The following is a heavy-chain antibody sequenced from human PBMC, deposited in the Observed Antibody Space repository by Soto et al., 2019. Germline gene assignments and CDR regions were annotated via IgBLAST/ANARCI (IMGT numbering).Heavy chain of an antibody. Sequence: SETLSLTCTDSGGTISSTIYYWVWISQHPGKGLEWLGGLYYTGTTYYNPSLKSRVTISVDTSKNQFSLTLISATAPDTAPYYWARRRAEQNLFDPWGQGTLVTVSS. V-gene: IGHV4-39*01. J-gene: IGHJ5*02. CDR1: GGTISSTIYY. CDR3: ARRRAEQNLFDP. CDR2: LYYTGTT.